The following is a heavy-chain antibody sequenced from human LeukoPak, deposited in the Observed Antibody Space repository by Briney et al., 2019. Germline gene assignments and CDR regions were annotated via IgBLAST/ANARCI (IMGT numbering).Heavy chain of an antibody. V-gene: IGHV3-21*01. CDR3: ARAGRAAATNY. J-gene: IGHJ4*02. D-gene: IGHD2-15*01. CDR2: ISSSSYI. CDR1: GFTFSSYS. Sequence: GGSLRLSCAASGFTFSSYSMNWVRQAPGKGLEWVSSISSSSYIYYADSVKGRFTISRDNAKNSLYLQMNSLRAEDTAVYYCARAGRAAATNYWGQGTLVTVSS.